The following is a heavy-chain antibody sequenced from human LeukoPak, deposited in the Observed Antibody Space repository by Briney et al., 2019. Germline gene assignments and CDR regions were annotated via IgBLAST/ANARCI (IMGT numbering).Heavy chain of an antibody. Sequence: GRSLRLSCAASGFTFSSYAISWVRQAPGQGLEWMGGIIPIFGTANYAQKFQGRVTITADESTSTAYMELSSLRSEDTAVYYCARDGTDGYKLGYWGQGTLVTVSS. CDR2: IIPIFGTA. J-gene: IGHJ4*02. CDR1: GFTFSSYA. V-gene: IGHV1-69*01. CDR3: ARDGTDGYKLGY. D-gene: IGHD5-24*01.